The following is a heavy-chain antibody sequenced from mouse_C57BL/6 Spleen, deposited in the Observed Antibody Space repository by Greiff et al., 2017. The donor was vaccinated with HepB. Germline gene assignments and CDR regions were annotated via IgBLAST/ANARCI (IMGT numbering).Heavy chain of an antibody. CDR3: ARSPSTMVTTRYYFDY. D-gene: IGHD2-2*01. Sequence: DVHLVESGPGLAKPSQTLSLTCSVTGYSITSDYWNWIRKFPGNKLEYMGYISYSGSTYYNPSLKSRISITRDTSKNQYYLQLNSVTTEDTATYYCARSPSTMVTTRYYFDYWGQGTTLTVSS. CDR1: GYSITSDY. CDR2: ISYSGST. V-gene: IGHV3-8*01. J-gene: IGHJ2*01.